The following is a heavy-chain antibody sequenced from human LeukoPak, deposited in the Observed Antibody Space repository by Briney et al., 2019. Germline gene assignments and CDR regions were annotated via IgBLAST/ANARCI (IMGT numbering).Heavy chain of an antibody. J-gene: IGHJ4*01. V-gene: IGHV3-23*05. CDR3: ARDWKADF. D-gene: IGHD1-1*01. Sequence: GGSLRLSCATSGFTFSTYAMTWVRQAPGKGLEWVSAIDIYSTKTNYADSVRGRFTISRGNSKNTLYLQMNSLRGEDTAIYYCARDWKADFWGHGTLVTVSS. CDR2: IDIYSTKT. CDR1: GFTFSTYA.